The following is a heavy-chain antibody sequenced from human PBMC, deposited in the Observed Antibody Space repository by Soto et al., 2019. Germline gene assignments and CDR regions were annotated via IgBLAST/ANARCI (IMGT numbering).Heavy chain of an antibody. D-gene: IGHD2-15*01. Sequence: PGESLKISCEVSGYTFTTYWITWVRQMPGKGLQWMGMTDPSDSSTDYSPSFQGHVTLSVDRSISTAYLQLSRLKASDTALYFRARRYPYCSSSSCSNMDVWGQGTTVTVSS. J-gene: IGHJ6*02. V-gene: IGHV5-10-1*01. CDR1: GYTFTTYW. CDR3: ARRYPYCSSSSCSNMDV. CDR2: TDPSDSST.